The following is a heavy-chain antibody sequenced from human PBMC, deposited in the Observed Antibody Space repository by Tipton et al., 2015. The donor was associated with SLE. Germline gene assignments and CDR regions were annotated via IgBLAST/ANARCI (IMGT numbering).Heavy chain of an antibody. V-gene: IGHV4-34*01. CDR2: INHSGGT. J-gene: IGHJ4*02. CDR3: ARGRAITIVTALFFDY. CDR1: GGSLTTTPYY. Sequence: TLSLTCTVSGGSLTTTPYYWSWIRQPPGKGLEWVGEINHSGGTNNNPSLKSRVTVSVDTSQNQFSLKLSSVTAADTAVYYCARGRAITIVTALFFDYWGQGTLVTVSS. D-gene: IGHD3-3*01.